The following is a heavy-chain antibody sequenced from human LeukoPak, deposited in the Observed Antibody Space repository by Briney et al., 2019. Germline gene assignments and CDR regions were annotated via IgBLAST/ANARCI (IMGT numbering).Heavy chain of an antibody. V-gene: IGHV3-9*01. J-gene: IGHJ4*02. Sequence: PGRSLRLSCVASGFTFDNYAMHWVRQAPGKGLEWVSGISWNSGSIVYADSVKGRFTISRDNAKNSLYLQMNSLRAEDKAFYYCAKGDCRSTSCWFDYWGQGTLVTVSS. CDR1: GFTFDNYA. CDR2: ISWNSGSI. D-gene: IGHD2-2*01. CDR3: AKGDCRSTSCWFDY.